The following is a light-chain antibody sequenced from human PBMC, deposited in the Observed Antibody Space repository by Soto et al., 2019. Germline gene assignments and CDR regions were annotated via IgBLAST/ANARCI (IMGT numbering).Light chain of an antibody. CDR2: GAS. CDR3: QQDRSSPRT. V-gene: IGKV3-20*01. CDR1: QSGSSNF. J-gene: IGKJ1*01. Sequence: EIVLTQSPGTLSFSPGDRATLSCRASQSGSSNFLAWYQQKPGQAPRLLIYGASISATGSPDRFSGSGSAKVLPLTIRRLEPEGYAMYFYQQDRSSPRTFGRGTKVEIK.